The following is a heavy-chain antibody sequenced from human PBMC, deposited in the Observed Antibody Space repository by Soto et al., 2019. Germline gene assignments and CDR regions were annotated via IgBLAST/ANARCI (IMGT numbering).Heavy chain of an antibody. V-gene: IGHV4-59*03. CDR3: DGGGSIVVATRRPMDS. CDR2: ICNSGTT. D-gene: IGHD3-22*01. Sequence: VVGGSSGDYGGSCIRKNKGKGLEWIGCICNSGTTNYNPSLKSRVTISVDNQKNQFSLQLSSVTVADTAFYYCDGGGSIVVATRRPMDSWCTAPTVTDS. CDR1: GGSSGDYG. J-gene: IGHJ6*04.